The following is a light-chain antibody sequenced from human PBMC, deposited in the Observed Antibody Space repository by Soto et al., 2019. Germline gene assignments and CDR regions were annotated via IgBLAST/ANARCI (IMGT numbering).Light chain of an antibody. V-gene: IGKV1-8*01. CDR1: QGISSY. CDR3: QQYYSYPPT. J-gene: IGKJ1*01. Sequence: AIRMTQSPSSLSASTGDRDTITCRASQGISSYLAWYQQKPGKAPKLLIYAASTLQSGVPSRFSGSGSGTDFTLTISCLQSEDFATYYCQQYYSYPPTFGQGTRWIS. CDR2: AAS.